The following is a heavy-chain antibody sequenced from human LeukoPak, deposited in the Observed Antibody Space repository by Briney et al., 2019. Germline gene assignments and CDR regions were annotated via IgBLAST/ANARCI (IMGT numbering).Heavy chain of an antibody. Sequence: PGRSLRFSCAASGFTFSSYAMHWVRQAPGKGLEWVAVISYDGSNKYYADSVKGRFTISRDNSKNTLYLQMNSLRAEDTAVYYCARDSVPGWAADYWGQGTLVTVSS. V-gene: IGHV3-30-3*01. D-gene: IGHD2-15*01. J-gene: IGHJ4*02. CDR3: ARDSVPGWAADY. CDR1: GFTFSSYA. CDR2: ISYDGSNK.